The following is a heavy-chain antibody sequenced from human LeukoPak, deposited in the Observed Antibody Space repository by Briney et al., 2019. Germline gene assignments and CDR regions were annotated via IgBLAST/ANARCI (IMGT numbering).Heavy chain of an antibody. CDR1: GFTFSSYW. J-gene: IGHJ3*02. CDR3: ATNSILSGAFDI. D-gene: IGHD3-3*01. Sequence: GGSLRLSCAASGFTFSSYWMSWVRQAPGKGLEWVANIKQGGSEKYYVDSVKGRFTISRDNAKNSLSLQMNSLRDEDTAVYYCATNSILSGAFDIWGQGTMVTVSS. CDR2: IKQGGSEK. V-gene: IGHV3-7*02.